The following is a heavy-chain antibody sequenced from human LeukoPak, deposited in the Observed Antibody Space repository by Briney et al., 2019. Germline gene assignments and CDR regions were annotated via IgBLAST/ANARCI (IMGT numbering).Heavy chain of an antibody. D-gene: IGHD6-13*01. CDR2: ISGGGGRT. J-gene: IGHJ4*02. V-gene: IGHV3-23*01. CDR1: GFTFSTNA. Sequence: GGSLRLSCGASGFTFSTNAMSWVRQAPGKGLEWVSGISGGGGRTFYAESVKGRFTVSRDNSKNTLYLRMNSLRAEDTAIYYCTKNQILDDGGSWYAFWGQGTLVTVSS. CDR3: TKNQILDDGGSWYAF.